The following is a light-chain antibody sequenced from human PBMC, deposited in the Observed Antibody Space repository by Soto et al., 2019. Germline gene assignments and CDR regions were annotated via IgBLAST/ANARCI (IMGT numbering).Light chain of an antibody. CDR2: DAS. CDR3: QQLNSYPRT. J-gene: IGKJ4*01. CDR1: QSIKTW. V-gene: IGKV1-5*01. Sequence: DIQMTQSPSALSASVGDRVTITCRASQSIKTWLAWYRRKPGRAPNLLIYDASSLQSGVPSRFSGSGSGTEFTLTISSLQPEDFATYYCQQLNSYPRTFGGGTKVDIK.